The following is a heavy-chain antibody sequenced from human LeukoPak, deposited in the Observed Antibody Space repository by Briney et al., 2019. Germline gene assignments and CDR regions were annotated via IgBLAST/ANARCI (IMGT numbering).Heavy chain of an antibody. CDR2: ISAYNGNT. J-gene: IGHJ5*02. CDR1: GYTFTSYG. V-gene: IGHV1-18*01. Sequence: ASVKVSCKASGYTFTSYGISWVRQAPGQGLEWMGWISAYNGNTNYAQKLQGRVTMTTDTSTSTAYMELRSLRSDDTAAYYCARTYGSGSQWWFDPWGQGTLVTVSS. CDR3: ARTYGSGSQWWFDP. D-gene: IGHD3-10*01.